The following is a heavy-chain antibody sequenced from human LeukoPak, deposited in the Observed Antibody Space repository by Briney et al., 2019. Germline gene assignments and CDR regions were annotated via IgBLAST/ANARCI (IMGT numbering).Heavy chain of an antibody. CDR3: AREESGGYFDY. Sequence: GGSLRLSCSASGFTFSSYGMHWVRQAPGKGLESVSTITGNGGKTYYADSLEGRFTISRDNSKNTLFLQMTSLRTEDTAVYYCAREESGGYFDYGGQGTLVTVSS. CDR1: GFTFSSYG. V-gene: IGHV3-64*04. J-gene: IGHJ4*02. CDR2: ITGNGGKT. D-gene: IGHD2-8*02.